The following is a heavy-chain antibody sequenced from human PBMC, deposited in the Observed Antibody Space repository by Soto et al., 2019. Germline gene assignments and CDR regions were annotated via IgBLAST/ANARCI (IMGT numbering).Heavy chain of an antibody. CDR3: ATGGTLGPAGSGSHIHYYFDY. D-gene: IGHD3-10*01. J-gene: IGHJ4*02. CDR1: GGSISSYY. CDR2: IYYSGST. V-gene: IGHV4-59*01. Sequence: PSETLSLTCTVSGGSISSYYWSLIRQPPGKGLEWIGYIYYSGSTNYNPSLKSRVTISVDTSKNQFSLRLSSVTAADTAVYYCATGGTLGPAGSGSHIHYYFDYWGKGTLVTVSS.